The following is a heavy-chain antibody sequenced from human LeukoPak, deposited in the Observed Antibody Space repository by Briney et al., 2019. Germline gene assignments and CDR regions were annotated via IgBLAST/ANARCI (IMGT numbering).Heavy chain of an antibody. Sequence: ASVKVSCKASGYTFTGYYMHWVRQAPGQGLEWMGWINPNSGGTNYAQKFQGRVTMTRDTSISTAYMELSGLRSDDTAVYYCARDSPGDSSGYYYYYGMDDWGQGTTVTVSS. V-gene: IGHV1-2*02. J-gene: IGHJ6*02. CDR3: ARDSPGDSSGYYYYYGMDD. CDR2: INPNSGGT. CDR1: GYTFTGYY. D-gene: IGHD3-22*01.